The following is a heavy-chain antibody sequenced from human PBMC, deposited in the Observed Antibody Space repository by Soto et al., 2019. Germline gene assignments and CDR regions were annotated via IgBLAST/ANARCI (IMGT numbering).Heavy chain of an antibody. CDR3: AKAVHCGGGSFSWSEGFDY. D-gene: IGHD2-15*01. Sequence: QVQLVESGGGVVQPGRSLRLSCAASGFIFSSYGLHWVRQAPGKGLEWVAVISYEGSHTYYADSVKGRFTSTRDNSKNTLYLQMNILRPEDTAVYYCAKAVHCGGGSFSWSEGFDYWGQGTLLTVSS. V-gene: IGHV3-30*18. J-gene: IGHJ4*02. CDR2: ISYEGSHT. CDR1: GFIFSSYG.